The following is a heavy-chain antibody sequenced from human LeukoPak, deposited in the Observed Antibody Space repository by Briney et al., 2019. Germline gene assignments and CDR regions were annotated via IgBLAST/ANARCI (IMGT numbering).Heavy chain of an antibody. CDR2: ISYSGTT. V-gene: IGHV4-59*08. CDR3: ARHGQSTVLSHLDS. J-gene: IGHJ4*02. CDR1: GDSISPYY. D-gene: IGHD5/OR15-5a*01. Sequence: SETLSLTCTVSGDSISPYYWSWIRQPPGKGLEWIGYISYSGTTNYNPSLKSRVTLSVHTPQNPFSLSLTSVTAADTAVYYCARHGQSTVLSHLDSWGQGTLVTVSS.